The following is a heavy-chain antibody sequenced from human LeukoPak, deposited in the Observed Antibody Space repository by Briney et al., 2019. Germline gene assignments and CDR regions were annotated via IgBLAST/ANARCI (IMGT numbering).Heavy chain of an antibody. CDR2: ISRGGDVT. Sequence: PGGSLRLSCAASGFTFSTYAMAWVRQAPGKGLEWVSLISRGGDVTYYADSVKGRFTISSESSKNTLYLQMHSLRAEDTAVYYWAARPGEVAVQYDYWGQGTLVSVSS. V-gene: IGHV3-23*01. CDR3: AARPGEVAVQYDY. D-gene: IGHD2-15*01. J-gene: IGHJ4*02. CDR1: GFTFSTYA.